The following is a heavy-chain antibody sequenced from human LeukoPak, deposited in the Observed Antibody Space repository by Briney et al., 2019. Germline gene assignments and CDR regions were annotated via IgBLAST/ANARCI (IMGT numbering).Heavy chain of an antibody. Sequence: PGGSLRLSCAASGFTFSDAWMSWVRQAPGKGLEWVGRIKSKTDGGTTDYAAPVKGRFTISRDDSKNTLYLQMNSLKIEDTAVYYCARYYGDSGSQYYFDYWGQGTLVRVSS. J-gene: IGHJ4*02. V-gene: IGHV3-15*01. CDR2: IKSKTDGGTT. CDR3: ARYYGDSGSQYYFDY. D-gene: IGHD3-22*01. CDR1: GFTFSDAW.